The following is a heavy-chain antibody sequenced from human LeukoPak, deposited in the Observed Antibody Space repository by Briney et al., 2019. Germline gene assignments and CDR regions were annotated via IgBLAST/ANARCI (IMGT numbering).Heavy chain of an antibody. Sequence: GGSLRLSCAASGFTFSSYEMNWVRQAPGKGLEWVSYISSSSRSILYADSVKGRFTISRDNAKNSLYLQMDSLRAEDTALYYCARVEDSGSHWGQGTLVTVSS. D-gene: IGHD1-26*01. V-gene: IGHV3-48*03. CDR3: ARVEDSGSH. CDR1: GFTFSSYE. J-gene: IGHJ4*02. CDR2: ISSSSRSI.